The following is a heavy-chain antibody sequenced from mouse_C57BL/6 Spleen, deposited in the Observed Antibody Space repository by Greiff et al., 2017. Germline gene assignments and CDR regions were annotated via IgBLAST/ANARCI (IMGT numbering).Heavy chain of an antibody. Sequence: VKLQESGAELVKPGASVKISCKASGYAFSSYWMNWVKQRPGKGLEWIGQIYPGDGDTNYNGKFKGKATLTADKSSSTAYMQLSSLTSEDSAVYFCARWITDAMDYWGQGTSVTVSS. D-gene: IGHD1-3*01. CDR3: ARWITDAMDY. CDR1: GYAFSSYW. J-gene: IGHJ4*01. V-gene: IGHV1-80*01. CDR2: IYPGDGDT.